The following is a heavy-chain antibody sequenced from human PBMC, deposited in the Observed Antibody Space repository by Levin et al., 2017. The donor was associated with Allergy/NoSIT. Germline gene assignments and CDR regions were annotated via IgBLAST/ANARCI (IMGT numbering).Heavy chain of an antibody. Sequence: PGGSLRLSCAASGFTFSSYWMSWVRQAPGKGLEWVANIKQDGSEKYYVDSVKGRFTISRDNAKNSLYLQMNSLRAEDTAVYYCAREWRSSSWYLMGDYYYYYGMDVWGQGTTVTVSS. D-gene: IGHD6-13*01. CDR3: AREWRSSSWYLMGDYYYYYGMDV. CDR1: GFTFSSYW. CDR2: IKQDGSEK. V-gene: IGHV3-7*01. J-gene: IGHJ6*02.